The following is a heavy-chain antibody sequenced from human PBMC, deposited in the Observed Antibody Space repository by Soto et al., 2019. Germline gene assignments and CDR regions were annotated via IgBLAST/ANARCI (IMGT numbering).Heavy chain of an antibody. CDR2: INHSGST. D-gene: IGHD5-12*01. V-gene: IGHV4-34*02. J-gene: IGHJ4*02. CDR3: ARGRWLRQSFDS. CDR1: GGSFSGYY. Sequence: QVQLEQWGAGLLKPSETLSLTCAVYGGSFSGYYWSWIRHPPGKGLEWIGEINHSGSTNYNPSLKSRVTISVDTSKNQFSLNLYSVTAADTAVYYCARGRWLRQSFDSWGQGTLVTVSS.